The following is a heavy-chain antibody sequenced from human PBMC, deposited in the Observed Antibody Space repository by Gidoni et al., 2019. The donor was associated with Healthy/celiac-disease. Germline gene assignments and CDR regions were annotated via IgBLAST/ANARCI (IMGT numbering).Heavy chain of an antibody. CDR1: VFPVSSNY. V-gene: IGHV3-66*02. CDR3: ARDDSSGYYSYLYYYGMDV. CDR2: IYSGGRT. Sequence: EVQLVESGGGLVQPGGSLRLSCAASVFPVSSNYMSWVRPDPGKGLELVSVIYSGGRTYYADSVKGRFTISRDNSKNTLYLQMNSLRAEDTAVYYCARDDSSGYYSYLYYYGMDVWGQGTTVTVSS. D-gene: IGHD3-22*01. J-gene: IGHJ6*02.